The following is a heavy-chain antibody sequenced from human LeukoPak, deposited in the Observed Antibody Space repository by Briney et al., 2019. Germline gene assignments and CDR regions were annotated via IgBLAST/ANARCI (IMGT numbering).Heavy chain of an antibody. CDR2: IYAGGST. V-gene: IGHV3-53*01. D-gene: IGHD1-26*01. CDR3: ARGVLGLKPLDY. Sequence: PGGSLRLSCAASGFPVSSNYMSWGRQAPGKGLGWGSVIYAGGSTYYAASVKGRFTISRDNSKNTLYLQMNSLRAEDTAVYYCARGVLGLKPLDYWGQGTLVTVSS. CDR1: GFPVSSNY. J-gene: IGHJ4*02.